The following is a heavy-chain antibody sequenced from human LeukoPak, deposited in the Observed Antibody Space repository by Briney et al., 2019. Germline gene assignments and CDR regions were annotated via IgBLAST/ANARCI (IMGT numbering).Heavy chain of an antibody. J-gene: IGHJ6*03. D-gene: IGHD1-26*01. CDR3: AKNQRGQGEYYYYMDV. V-gene: IGHV3-23*01. Sequence: GGSLRLSCAASGFTFSSYAMSWVRQAPGKGLEWVSAIVSSGDSTYYADSVKGRFTISRDNSKNTLYLQMNSLRAEDTAVYYCAKNQRGQGEYYYYMDVWGKGTTVTVSS. CDR2: IVSSGDST. CDR1: GFTFSSYA.